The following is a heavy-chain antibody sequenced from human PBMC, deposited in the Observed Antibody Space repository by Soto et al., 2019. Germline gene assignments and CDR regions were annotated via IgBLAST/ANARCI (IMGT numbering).Heavy chain of an antibody. Sequence: SDTLSLTCTVSGGSISSGGYYWSWIRQHPGKGLEWIGYIYYSGSTYYNPSLKSRVTISVDTSKNQFSLKLSSVTAADTAVYYCARVGVPAATRYYYGMDVWGQGTTVTVSS. CDR1: GGSISSGGYY. D-gene: IGHD2-2*01. CDR2: IYYSGST. J-gene: IGHJ6*02. CDR3: ARVGVPAATRYYYGMDV. V-gene: IGHV4-31*03.